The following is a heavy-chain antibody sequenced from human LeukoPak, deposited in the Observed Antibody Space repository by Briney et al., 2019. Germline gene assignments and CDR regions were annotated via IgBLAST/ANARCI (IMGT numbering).Heavy chain of an antibody. V-gene: IGHV3-11*01. CDR2: ISSSGSTI. CDR1: GFTFSDYY. D-gene: IGHD3-10*01. Sequence: GGSLRLSCAASGFTFSDYYMSWIRQAPGKGLEWVSYISSSGSTIYYADSVKGRFTISRDNAKNSLYLQTNSLRAEDTAVYYCARMVRAQNYFDYWGQGTLVTVSS. CDR3: ARMVRAQNYFDY. J-gene: IGHJ4*02.